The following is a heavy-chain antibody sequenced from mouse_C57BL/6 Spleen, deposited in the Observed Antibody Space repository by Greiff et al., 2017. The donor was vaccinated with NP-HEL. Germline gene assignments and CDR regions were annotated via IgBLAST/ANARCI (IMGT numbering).Heavy chain of an antibody. CDR2: IDPEDGET. Sequence: EVKLMESGAELVKPGASVKLSCTASGFNIKDYYMHWVKQRTEQGLEWIGRIDPEDGETKYAPKFQGKATITADTSSNTAYLQLSSLTSEDTAVYYCARWAITTVVAKAMDYWGQGTSVTVSS. J-gene: IGHJ4*01. CDR3: ARWAITTVVAKAMDY. CDR1: GFNIKDYY. V-gene: IGHV14-2*01. D-gene: IGHD1-1*01.